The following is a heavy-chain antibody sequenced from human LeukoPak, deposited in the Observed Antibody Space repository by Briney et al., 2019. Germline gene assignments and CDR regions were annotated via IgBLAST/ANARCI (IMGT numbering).Heavy chain of an antibody. V-gene: IGHV3-23*01. CDR2: ISGSGGTT. D-gene: IGHD5-18*01. CDR1: GFTFSNYV. J-gene: IGHJ6*02. CDR3: AKDGGTAMAYYYGMDV. Sequence: GGSLRLSCAASGFTFSNYVMSWVRQAPGKGLEWVSTISGSGGTTYYVDSVKGRFTISRDNSKNTLYLQMNSLRAEDTAVYYCAKDGGTAMAYYYGMDVWGQGTTVTVSS.